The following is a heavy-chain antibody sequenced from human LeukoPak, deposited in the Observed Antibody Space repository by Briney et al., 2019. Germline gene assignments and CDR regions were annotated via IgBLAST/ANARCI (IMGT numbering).Heavy chain of an antibody. D-gene: IGHD3-22*01. CDR3: ARGVAYDSSGYYEYYLDY. CDR1: GGSFSGYY. J-gene: IGHJ4*02. CDR2: INHSGST. Sequence: SETLSLTCAVYGGSFSGYYWSWIRQPPGKGLEWIGEINHSGSTNYNPSLKSRVTISVDTSKNQFSLKLSSVTAADTAVYYCARGVAYDSSGYYEYYLDYWGQGTLVTVSS. V-gene: IGHV4-34*01.